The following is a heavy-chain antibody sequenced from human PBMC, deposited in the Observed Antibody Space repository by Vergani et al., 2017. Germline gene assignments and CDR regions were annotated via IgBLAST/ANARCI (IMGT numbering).Heavy chain of an antibody. Sequence: VQLVESGGGVVQPGRSLRLSCATSGFTLSDYWIDWVRQAPGKGLEWVARTRNKARGYSTDYAASVRGRFIVSRDASGKSVSLQTTRLRIDDTAVYFCARTLKFLDMDVWGKGTTVTVSS. CDR1: GFTLSDYW. D-gene: IGHD3-3*01. J-gene: IGHJ6*04. CDR2: TRNKARGYST. CDR3: ARTLKFLDMDV. V-gene: IGHV3-72*01.